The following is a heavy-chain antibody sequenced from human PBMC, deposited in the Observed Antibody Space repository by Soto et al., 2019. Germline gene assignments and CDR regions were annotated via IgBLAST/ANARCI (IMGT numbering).Heavy chain of an antibody. D-gene: IGHD1-26*01. CDR1: GNTFAYRY. CDR3: AGGGAGSGPFTWELPDH. V-gene: IGHV1-45*02. Sequence: SVKVSCKALGNTFAYRYLHWVRQAPGQALEWMGWITPFSGDVHYAQKFQERVTITRDRSINTAYMQMSSLRSEDTAMYFCAGGGAGSGPFTWELPDHWGQGTLVTVSS. J-gene: IGHJ4*02. CDR2: ITPFSGDV.